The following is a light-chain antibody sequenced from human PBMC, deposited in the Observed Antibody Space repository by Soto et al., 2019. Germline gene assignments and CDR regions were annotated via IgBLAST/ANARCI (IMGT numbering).Light chain of an antibody. CDR3: QQYNDWAPLT. CDR2: DAS. V-gene: IGKV3-15*01. J-gene: IGKJ4*01. Sequence: EIVMTQSPATVSVSPGERVTLSCRASQSIRTNVAWYQQKPGQALRLLIYDASTRATGLSSRFIASGSGTEFTLTISSLQSEDVATYYCQQYNDWAPLTVGGGTRLDI. CDR1: QSIRTN.